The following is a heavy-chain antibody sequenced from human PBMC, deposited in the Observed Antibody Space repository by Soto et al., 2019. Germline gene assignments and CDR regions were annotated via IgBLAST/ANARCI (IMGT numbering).Heavy chain of an antibody. J-gene: IGHJ4*02. CDR1: EYTLTSYT. Sequence: ASVNVSRKASEYTLTSYTMHWVRQAPGQRLEWMGWINGGNGNTKYSQKFQGRVTITRDTSASTAYMELSSLRSDDTAVYYCARELQGLYYFDYWGQGTLVTVSS. D-gene: IGHD4-4*01. CDR3: ARELQGLYYFDY. V-gene: IGHV1-3*01. CDR2: INGGNGNT.